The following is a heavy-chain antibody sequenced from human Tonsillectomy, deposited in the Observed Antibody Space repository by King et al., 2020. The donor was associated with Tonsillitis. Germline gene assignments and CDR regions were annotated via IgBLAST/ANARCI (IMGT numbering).Heavy chain of an antibody. CDR3: ARTLGLTFCGGDCYPPTLFDY. D-gene: IGHD2-21*02. V-gene: IGHV4-59*02. J-gene: IGHJ4*02. CDR2: IYHDGST. Sequence: VQLQESGPGLVKPSETLSLTCTVSGGSVSRYYWSWIRQSPGMGLEWIGCIYHDGSTIYNPSLKNRVTISIDTSKNHFSLRLRSVSAADTALYFCARTLGLTFCGGDCYPPTLFDYWGQGALVPVSS. CDR1: GGSVSRYY.